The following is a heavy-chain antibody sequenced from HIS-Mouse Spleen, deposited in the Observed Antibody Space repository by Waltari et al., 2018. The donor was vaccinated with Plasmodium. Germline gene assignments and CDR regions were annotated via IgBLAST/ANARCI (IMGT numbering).Heavy chain of an antibody. Sequence: EVQLVESGGGLVQPGGSLRLSCAASGFTFISYWMSWVHQAPGKGLEWVANIKQDGSEKYYVDSVKGRFTISRDNAKNSLYLQMNSLRAEDTAVYYCASSWYWYFDLWGRGTLVTVSS. CDR1: GFTFISYW. V-gene: IGHV3-7*01. J-gene: IGHJ2*01. D-gene: IGHD6-13*01. CDR2: IKQDGSEK. CDR3: ASSWYWYFDL.